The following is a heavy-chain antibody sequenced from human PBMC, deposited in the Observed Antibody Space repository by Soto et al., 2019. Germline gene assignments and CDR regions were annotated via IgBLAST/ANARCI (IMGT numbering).Heavy chain of an antibody. J-gene: IGHJ4*02. CDR2: INTVNGYT. Sequence: ASVKVSCKASGYTFISHAMQWVRQAPGQRLEWMGWINTVNGYTKYSQRFQGRVTITRDTSPSTAYMELSSLRSEDTAVYYCAREGPYSGSYLFDYWGQGTLVTVSS. CDR3: AREGPYSGSYLFDY. CDR1: GYTFISHA. D-gene: IGHD1-26*01. V-gene: IGHV1-3*04.